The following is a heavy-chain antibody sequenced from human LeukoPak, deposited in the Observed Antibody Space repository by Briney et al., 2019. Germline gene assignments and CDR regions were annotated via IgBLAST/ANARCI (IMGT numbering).Heavy chain of an antibody. V-gene: IGHV3-21*01. CDR2: ISSSSSYI. D-gene: IGHD2-2*01. J-gene: IGHJ4*02. CDR3: ARAPDIVVVPAAIDY. Sequence: GGSLRLSCAASGFPFSSYSMNWVRQAPGKGLEWVSSISSSSSYIYYADSVKGRFTISRDNAKNSLYLQMNSLRAEDTAVYYCARAPDIVVVPAAIDYWGQGTLVTVSS. CDR1: GFPFSSYS.